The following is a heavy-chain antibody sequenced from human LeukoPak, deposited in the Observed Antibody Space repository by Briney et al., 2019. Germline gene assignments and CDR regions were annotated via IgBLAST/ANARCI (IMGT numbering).Heavy chain of an antibody. D-gene: IGHD5-18*01. J-gene: IGHJ4*02. CDR1: GGSISSGDYY. V-gene: IGHV4-30-4*01. CDR2: IHYSGIT. Sequence: SETLSLTCTVSGGSISSGDYYWSWIRQPPGKGLEWIGYIHYSGITYYSPSLKSRPTLSVDTSSNQFSLKLYSVTAADTAVYYCASGQNRGYSYYFDHWGQGALVTVSS. CDR3: ASGQNRGYSYYFDH.